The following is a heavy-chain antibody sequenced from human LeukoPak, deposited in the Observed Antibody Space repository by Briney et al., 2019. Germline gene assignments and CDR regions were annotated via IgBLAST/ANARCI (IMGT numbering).Heavy chain of an antibody. CDR1: SFIKYW. CDR3: SSGEAPSATRWYLDV. V-gene: IGHV3-7*01. CDR2: IGQDGSEK. J-gene: IGHJ2*01. Sequence: GGSLRLSCAASSFIKYWISWVRQAPAKGREWVANIGQDGSEKKYVDSVRGRFTISRDTARGSVYLQMISLRVDDTAVYYCSSGEAPSATRWYLDVWGRGTLVTVSS. D-gene: IGHD2-2*01.